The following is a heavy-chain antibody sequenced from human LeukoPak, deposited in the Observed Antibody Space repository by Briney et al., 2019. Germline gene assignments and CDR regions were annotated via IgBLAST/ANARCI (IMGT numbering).Heavy chain of an antibody. J-gene: IGHJ6*03. CDR3: AREIVVLPATTYYYYYKMDV. V-gene: IGHV4-4*07. CDR2: IFSSGST. CDR1: GGSISSHY. Sequence: SETLSLTCTVSGGSISSHYWTWIRQPAGKGLEWIGRIFSSGSTNYNPSLNSRVTMSVDTSKNQFSLKLSSVTAADTAMYYCAREIVVLPATTYYYYYKMDVWGKGTTLTLSS. D-gene: IGHD2-2*01.